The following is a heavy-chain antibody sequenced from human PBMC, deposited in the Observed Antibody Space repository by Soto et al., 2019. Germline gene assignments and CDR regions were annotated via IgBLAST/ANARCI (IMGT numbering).Heavy chain of an antibody. J-gene: IGHJ6*02. CDR2: IIPILGIA. D-gene: IGHD3-3*01. Sequence: QVQLVQSGAEVKKPGSSVKVSCKASGGTFSSYTISWVRQAPGQGLEWMGRIIPILGIANYAQKFQGRVTITADKSTSTAYMELSSLRSEDTAVYYCARWSGSSRSYYYGMDVWGQGTTVTVSS. CDR3: ARWSGSSRSYYYGMDV. CDR1: GGTFSSYT. V-gene: IGHV1-69*02.